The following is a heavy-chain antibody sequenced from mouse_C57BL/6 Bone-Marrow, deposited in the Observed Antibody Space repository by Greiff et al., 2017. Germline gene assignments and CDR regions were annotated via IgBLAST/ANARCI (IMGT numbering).Heavy chain of an antibody. D-gene: IGHD2-4*01. Sequence: EVKLMESGGDLVKPGGSLKLSCAASGFTFSSYGMSWVRQTPDKRLEWVATISSGGSYTYYPDSVKGRFTISRDKAKNTLYLQMSSLKSEDTAMYYCARHGYDYAWFAYWGQGTLVTVSA. V-gene: IGHV5-6*01. CDR3: ARHGYDYAWFAY. CDR2: ISSGGSYT. J-gene: IGHJ3*01. CDR1: GFTFSSYG.